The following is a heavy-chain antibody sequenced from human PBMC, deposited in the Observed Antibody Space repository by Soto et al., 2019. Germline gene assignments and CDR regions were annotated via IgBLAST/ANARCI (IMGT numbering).Heavy chain of an antibody. D-gene: IGHD1-1*01. Sequence: QVQLQESGPGLVRPSETLSLTCTVSGASFTSYYWSWIRQPPGKGLEWIGYIYYGETTNYNPSLKSRVTISRDTSKNQVFLKLTSVTAADTAVYYCARRRTERHNWFYPWGQGTLVTVSS. CDR2: IYYGETT. V-gene: IGHV4-59*01. CDR1: GASFTSYY. J-gene: IGHJ5*02. CDR3: ARRRTERHNWFYP.